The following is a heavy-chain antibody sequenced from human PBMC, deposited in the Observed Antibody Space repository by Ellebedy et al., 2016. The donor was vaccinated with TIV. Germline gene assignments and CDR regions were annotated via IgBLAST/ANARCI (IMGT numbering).Heavy chain of an antibody. D-gene: IGHD3-22*01. J-gene: IGHJ6*02. CDR2: IYYSGST. CDR1: GGSISSGGYY. Sequence: MPSETLSLTCTVSGGSISSGGYYWSWIRQHPGKGLEWIGYIYYSGSTYYNPSLKSRVTISVDTSKNQFSLKLSSVTAADTAVYYCARSYYYDSSGYSRLTLPYYYGMDVWGQGTTVTVSS. V-gene: IGHV4-31*03. CDR3: ARSYYYDSSGYSRLTLPYYYGMDV.